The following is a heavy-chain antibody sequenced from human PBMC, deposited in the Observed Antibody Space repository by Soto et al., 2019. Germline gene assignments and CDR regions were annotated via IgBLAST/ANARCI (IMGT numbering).Heavy chain of an antibody. Sequence: EVQLVETGGGLTQPGGSLRLSCENSGFTVNSDYMSWVRQAPGKGLEWVSIIYAGGSTYYADSVRGRFTISSDNSRNTLYLQMNSLRVEDTAVYYCARSFDYGYIHLWGQGTLVTVSS. V-gene: IGHV3-53*02. CDR1: GFTVNSDY. D-gene: IGHD5-18*01. J-gene: IGHJ5*02. CDR3: ARSFDYGYIHL. CDR2: IYAGGST.